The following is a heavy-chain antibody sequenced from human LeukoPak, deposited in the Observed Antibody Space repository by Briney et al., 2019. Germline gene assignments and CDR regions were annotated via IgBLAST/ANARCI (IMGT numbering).Heavy chain of an antibody. CDR3: ARDRNYYDSSGDAFDI. Sequence: ASVKVSCKASGYTFTGYYMHWVRQAPGQGLEWMGWINPNSGGTNYAQKFQGRVTMTRDTSISTAYMELSRLRSDDTAVYYCARDRNYYDSSGDAFDIWGQGTMVTVSS. D-gene: IGHD3-22*01. V-gene: IGHV1-2*02. CDR2: INPNSGGT. CDR1: GYTFTGYY. J-gene: IGHJ3*02.